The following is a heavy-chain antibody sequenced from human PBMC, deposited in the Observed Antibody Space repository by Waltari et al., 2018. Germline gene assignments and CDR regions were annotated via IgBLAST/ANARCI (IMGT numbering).Heavy chain of an antibody. D-gene: IGHD2-15*01. CDR3: GRLEGVVAPFDY. J-gene: IGHJ4*02. CDR2: IYPGDSDT. CDR1: GYRFTTYW. Sequence: EVQLVQSGAEVKKPGESLKISCKGSGYRFTTYWIGWVRQMPGKGLEWMGNIYPGDSDTRYSPTFQGQVTISADRSISTAYLQWSSLKASDTAMYYCGRLEGVVAPFDYWGQGTLVTVSS. V-gene: IGHV5-51*03.